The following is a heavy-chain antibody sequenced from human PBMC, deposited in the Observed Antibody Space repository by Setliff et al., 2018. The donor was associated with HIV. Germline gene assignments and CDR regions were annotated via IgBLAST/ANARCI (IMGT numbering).Heavy chain of an antibody. CDR1: GGSISSGDYY. J-gene: IGHJ4*02. V-gene: IGHV4-30-4*02. Sequence: SETLSLTCTVSGGSISSGDYYWSWIRQPPGKGLEWIGNIYDSESTYYNPSLKSRVTISVDTSKNHFSLKLRSVTAADTAVYYCAQLGMVDDFDYWGQGTLVTVSS. CDR2: IYDSEST. D-gene: IGHD1-1*01. CDR3: AQLGMVDDFDY.